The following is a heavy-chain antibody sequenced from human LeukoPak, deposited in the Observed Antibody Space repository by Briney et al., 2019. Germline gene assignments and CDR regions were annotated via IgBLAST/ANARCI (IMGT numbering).Heavy chain of an antibody. V-gene: IGHV1-2*02. D-gene: IGHD2-8*01. CDR2: INPNSGGT. Sequence: ASVKVSCKASGYTFTSYDINWVRQATGQGLEWMGWINPNSGGTNYAQKFQGRVTMTRDTSISTAYMELSRLRSDDTAVYYCAHRSLIPFDIWGQGTMVTVSS. J-gene: IGHJ3*02. CDR1: GYTFTSYD. CDR3: AHRSLIPFDI.